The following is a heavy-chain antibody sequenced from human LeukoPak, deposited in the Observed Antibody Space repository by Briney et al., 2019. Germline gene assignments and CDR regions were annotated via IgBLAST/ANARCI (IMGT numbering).Heavy chain of an antibody. CDR3: ARDPTTMTTFFDS. D-gene: IGHD4-17*01. CDR2: IYYSGST. J-gene: IGHJ4*02. V-gene: IGHV4-31*03. CDR1: GGSISSGGYY. Sequence: SETLSLTCTVSGGSISSGGYYWSWIRQHPGKGLEWIGYIYYSGSTYYNPSLKSRVSMSGDTSKNQLSLKLSSVTAADTAVYFCARDPTTMTTFFDSWGQGTLVTVSS.